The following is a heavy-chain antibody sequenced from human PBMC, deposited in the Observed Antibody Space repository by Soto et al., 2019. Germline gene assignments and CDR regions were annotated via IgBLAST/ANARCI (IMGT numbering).Heavy chain of an antibody. J-gene: IGHJ6*02. CDR3: AMGGFISYSKSRPTGSPDI. CDR2: ISYDGSNK. CDR1: GFTFSSYG. D-gene: IGHD4-4*01. V-gene: IGHV3-30*03. Sequence: GGSLRLSCAASGFTFSSYGMHWVRQAPGKGLEWVAVISYDGSNKYYADSVKGRFTISRDNSKNTLYLQMNSLRAEDTAVYYCAMGGFISYSKSRPTGSPDIWGQGTTVTVSS.